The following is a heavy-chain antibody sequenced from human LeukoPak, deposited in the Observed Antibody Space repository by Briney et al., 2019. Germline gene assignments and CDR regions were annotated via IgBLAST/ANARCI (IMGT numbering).Heavy chain of an antibody. CDR1: GGSNSSYY. CDR3: ARVWGLGYCSSTSCYGLDP. D-gene: IGHD2-2*01. V-gene: IGHV4-4*07. Sequence: SETLSLTCTVSGGSNSSYYWSWIRQPAGKGLGWIGRIYTSGSTNYNPSLKSRVTMSVDTSKNQFSLKLSSVTAADTAVYYCARVWGLGYCSSTSCYGLDPWGQGTLVTVSS. CDR2: IYTSGST. J-gene: IGHJ5*02.